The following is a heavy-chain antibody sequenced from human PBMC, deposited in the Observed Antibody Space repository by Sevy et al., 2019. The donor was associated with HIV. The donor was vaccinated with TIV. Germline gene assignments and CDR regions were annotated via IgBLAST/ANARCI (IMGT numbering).Heavy chain of an antibody. D-gene: IGHD5-18*01. V-gene: IGHV3-66*01. Sequence: GESLKISCAASGFTVNSNYMTWVRQAPGKGLEGVSVIHSDDTTYHADSVKDRFTISRDNFKNTLYHHMSSLRAEDTAVYYCARGKSGYGYALNYWGQGTLVTVSS. CDR3: ARGKSGYGYALNY. CDR1: GFTVNSNY. J-gene: IGHJ4*02. CDR2: IHSDDTT.